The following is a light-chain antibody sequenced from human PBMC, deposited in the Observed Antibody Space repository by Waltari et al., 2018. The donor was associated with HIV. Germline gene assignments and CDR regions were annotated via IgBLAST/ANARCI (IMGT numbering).Light chain of an antibody. CDR2: RND. J-gene: IGLJ3*02. CDR1: SSNIGNNF. CDR3: ATWDDSLNSFWV. Sequence: QSVLTQPPSASGTPGQRVVISCSGGSSNIGNNFVYWYQQLPGSTPKLLIYRNDQRPSGVSDRFSGSKSGTSASLAISGLRSEDEADYYGATWDDSLNSFWVFGGGTKVTVL. V-gene: IGLV1-47*01.